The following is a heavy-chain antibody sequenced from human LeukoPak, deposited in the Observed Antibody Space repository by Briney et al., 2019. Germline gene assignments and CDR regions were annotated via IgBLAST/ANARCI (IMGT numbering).Heavy chain of an antibody. D-gene: IGHD4-23*01. CDR3: AKDLPYYGGIPGGYYMDV. V-gene: IGHV3-23*01. J-gene: IGHJ6*03. CDR2: ISGSGGST. Sequence: GGSLRLSCAASGFTFSSYAMSWVRQAPGKGLEWVSAISGSGGSTYYADSVKGRFTISRDNSKNTLYLQMNSLRAEDTAVYYCAKDLPYYGGIPGGYYMDVWGKGTTVTVSS. CDR1: GFTFSSYA.